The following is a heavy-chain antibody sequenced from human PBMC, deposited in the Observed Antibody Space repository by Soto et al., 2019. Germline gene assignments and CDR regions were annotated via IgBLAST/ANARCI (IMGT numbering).Heavy chain of an antibody. CDR2: IYYSGST. CDR1: GDSIGSYY. J-gene: IGHJ4*02. CDR3: ARKRIAVTGPLDY. Sequence: SETLSLTCTVSGDSIGSYYWSWIRQPPGKGLEWIGYIYYSGSTNYNPSLKSRVAISIDTSKNQFSLNLTSVTAADTAVYYCARKRIAVTGPLDYWGQGTLVTVSS. D-gene: IGHD6-19*01. V-gene: IGHV4-59*01.